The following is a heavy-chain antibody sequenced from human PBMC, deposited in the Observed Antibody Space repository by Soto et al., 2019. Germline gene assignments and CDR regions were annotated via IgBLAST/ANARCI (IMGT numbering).Heavy chain of an antibody. Sequence: SETLSPTCTVSGGSISSYYWSWIRQPPGKGLEWIGYIYYSGSTNYNPSLKSRVTISVDTSKNQFSLKLSSVTAADTAVYYCARARYVYGSGTEYYYYYMDVWGKGTTVTVSS. CDR2: IYYSGST. J-gene: IGHJ6*03. CDR3: ARARYVYGSGTEYYYYYMDV. D-gene: IGHD3-10*01. CDR1: GGSISSYY. V-gene: IGHV4-59*01.